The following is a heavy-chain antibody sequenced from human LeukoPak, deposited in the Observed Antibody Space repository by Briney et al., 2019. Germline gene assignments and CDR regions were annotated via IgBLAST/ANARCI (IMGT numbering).Heavy chain of an antibody. CDR1: GFTFSSYW. D-gene: IGHD1-1*01. J-gene: IGHJ4*02. Sequence: GGSLRLSCAASGFTFSSYWMSWMRQAPGKGLEWVANIKYDGNEEYYVDSVRGRFTISRDNAKNSLYLQLNSLRVEDTAVYYCKSGGAAPGSFDYWGQGTLVTVSP. V-gene: IGHV3-7*01. CDR3: KSGGAAPGSFDY. CDR2: IKYDGNEE.